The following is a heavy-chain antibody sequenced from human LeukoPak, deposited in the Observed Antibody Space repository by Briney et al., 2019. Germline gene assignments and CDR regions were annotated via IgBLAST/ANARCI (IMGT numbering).Heavy chain of an antibody. CDR2: ISSSSIYI. D-gene: IGHD5-24*01. V-gene: IGHV3-21*01. CDR1: GFTFGDYA. Sequence: GGSLRLSCTASGFTFGDYAMSWFRQAPGKGLEWVSSISSSSIYIYYADSLKGRFTISRDNAKNSLYLQMNSLRAEDTAVYYCARGRDGYNLVDAFDIWGQGIMVTVSS. J-gene: IGHJ3*02. CDR3: ARGRDGYNLVDAFDI.